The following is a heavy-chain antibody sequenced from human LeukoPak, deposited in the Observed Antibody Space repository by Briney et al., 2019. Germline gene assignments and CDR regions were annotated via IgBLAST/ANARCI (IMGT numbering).Heavy chain of an antibody. D-gene: IGHD6-19*01. CDR2: IIPIFGTA. Sequence: ASVKVSCKASGGTFSSYAISWVRQAPGQGLEWMGGIIPIFGTANYAQKFQGRVTITRNTSISTAYMELSSLRSEDTAVYYCARAPIAVAGGTFDYWGQGTLVTVSS. V-gene: IGHV1-69*05. CDR3: ARAPIAVAGGTFDY. J-gene: IGHJ4*02. CDR1: GGTFSSYA.